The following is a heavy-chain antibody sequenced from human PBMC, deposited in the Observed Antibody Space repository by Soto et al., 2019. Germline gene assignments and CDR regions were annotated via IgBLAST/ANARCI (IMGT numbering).Heavy chain of an antibody. CDR3: ARGGGMTTVTRGYYYYYGMDV. V-gene: IGHV1-69*13. CDR1: GGTFSSYA. Sequence: GASVKVSCKASGGTFSSYAISWVRRAPGQGLEWMGGIIPIFGTANYAQKFQGRVTITADESTSTAYMELSSLRSEDTAVYYCARGGGMTTVTRGYYYYYGMDVWGQGTTVTV. D-gene: IGHD4-17*01. CDR2: IIPIFGTA. J-gene: IGHJ6*02.